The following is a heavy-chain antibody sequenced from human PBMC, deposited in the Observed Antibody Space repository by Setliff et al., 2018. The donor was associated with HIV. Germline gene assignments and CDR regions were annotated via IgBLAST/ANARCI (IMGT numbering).Heavy chain of an antibody. J-gene: IGHJ4*02. V-gene: IGHV4-4*02. CDR1: GGSISSDNW. Sequence: SETLSLTCAVSGGSISSDNWWTWVRQAPGKGLEWIGEIYHSEYTNYNPSLQGRVTMFFDTSEDHFSLRLSSVTAADTAVYYCASRWGSYYDTNGHPFDYWGQGTLVTVSS. CDR3: ASRWGSYYDTNGHPFDY. D-gene: IGHD3-22*01. CDR2: IYHSEYT.